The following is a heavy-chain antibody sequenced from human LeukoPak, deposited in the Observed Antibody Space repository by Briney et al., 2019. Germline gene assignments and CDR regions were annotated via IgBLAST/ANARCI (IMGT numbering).Heavy chain of an antibody. CDR3: ARDLWVRDYYDSSGYYSYAFDI. V-gene: IGHV4-59*01. D-gene: IGHD3-22*01. CDR2: IYYSGST. J-gene: IGHJ3*02. CDR1: GGSISSYY. Sequence: SETLSLTCTVSGGSISSYYWSWIWQPPGKGLEWIGYIYYSGSTNYNPSLKSRVTISVDTSKNQFSLKLSSVTAADTAVYYCARDLWVRDYYDSSGYYSYAFDIWGQGTMVTVSS.